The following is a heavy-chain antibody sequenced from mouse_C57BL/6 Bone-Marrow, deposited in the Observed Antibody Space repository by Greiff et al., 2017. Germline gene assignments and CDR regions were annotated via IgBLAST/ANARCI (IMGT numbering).Heavy chain of an antibody. D-gene: IGHD4-1*01. V-gene: IGHV1-80*01. J-gene: IGHJ3*01. CDR1: GYAFSSYW. CDR2: IYPGAGDT. Sequence: QVQLQQSGAELVKPGASVKISCKASGYAFSSYWMNWVKQRPGKGLEWIGQIYPGAGDTNSNGKFKGKATLTADKSSSTAYMQLSSLTSEGSAVSFCARSDWAWFAYWGQGTLVTVSA. CDR3: ARSDWAWFAY.